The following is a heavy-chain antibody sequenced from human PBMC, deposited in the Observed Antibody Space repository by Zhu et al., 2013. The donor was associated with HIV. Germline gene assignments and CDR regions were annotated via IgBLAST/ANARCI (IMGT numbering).Heavy chain of an antibody. CDR1: GYTFAGYY. J-gene: IGHJ5*02. V-gene: IGHV1-2*02. CDR3: ARDSGRGSSLAGGPTAGSDPVGPEGNP. D-gene: IGHD6-19*01. CDR2: INPNTGVT. Sequence: QVQLVQSGAEVKKPGASVKVSCKASGYTFAGYYMHWVRQAPGQGLEWMGWINPNTGVTNYTQKFHGRVTLSRDTSISTAYMELSSLKSDDTAVYFCARDSGRGSSLAGGPTAGSDPVGPEGNPWV.